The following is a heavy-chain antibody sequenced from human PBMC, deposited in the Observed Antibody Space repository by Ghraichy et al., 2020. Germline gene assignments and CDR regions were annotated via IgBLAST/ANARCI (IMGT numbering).Heavy chain of an antibody. J-gene: IGHJ4*02. Sequence: GGSLRLSCAASGFTFSSYWMSWVRQAPGKGLEWVANIKQDGSEKYYVDSVKGRFTISRDNAKNSLYLQMNSLRAEDTAVYYCARAPGSSSSGLLDYWGQGALLTVSS. D-gene: IGHD6-6*01. CDR1: GFTFSSYW. CDR2: IKQDGSEK. CDR3: ARAPGSSSSGLLDY. V-gene: IGHV3-7*04.